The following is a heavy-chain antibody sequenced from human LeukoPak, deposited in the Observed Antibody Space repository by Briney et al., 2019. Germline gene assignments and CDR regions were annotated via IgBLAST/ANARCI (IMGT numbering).Heavy chain of an antibody. J-gene: IGHJ4*02. D-gene: IGHD6-19*01. Sequence: ASVKVSCKSSGYXFIDSYIHWVRQAPGQGLEWMGGIKPNGGGTQYAQKFQDRVTMTRDTSVSSTYMELSGLRSDDTAVYYCAREKPAVPGTYFDYWGQGSLVTVSS. V-gene: IGHV1-2*02. CDR1: GYXFIDSY. CDR3: AREKPAVPGTYFDY. CDR2: IKPNGGGT.